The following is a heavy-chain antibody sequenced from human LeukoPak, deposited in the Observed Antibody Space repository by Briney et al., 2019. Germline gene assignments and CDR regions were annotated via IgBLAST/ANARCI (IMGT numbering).Heavy chain of an antibody. CDR1: GETVCSNSAA. CDR3: ARDFCSGGSCYWRFDY. V-gene: IGHV6-1*01. D-gene: IGHD2-15*01. Sequence: SQTLSLTCAISGETVCSNSAAWNWIRQSPSRGLEWLGRTYYRSKWNNDYAVSVKSRITINPDTSKNQFSLQLNSVTPGDTAVYYCARDFCSGGSCYWRFDYWGHGTLVTVSS. J-gene: IGHJ4*01. CDR2: TYYRSKWNN.